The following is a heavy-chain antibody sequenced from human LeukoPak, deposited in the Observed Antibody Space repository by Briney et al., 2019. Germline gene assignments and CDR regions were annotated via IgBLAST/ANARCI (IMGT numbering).Heavy chain of an antibody. CDR2: IWYDGSNK. CDR1: GFTFSSYG. Sequence: GGSLRLSCAASGFTFSSYGMHWVRQAPGKGLEWVADIWYDGSNKYYADSVKGRFTISRDNSKNTLYLQMNSLRAEDTAVYYCARDGGGSLHGMDVWGQGTTVTVSS. D-gene: IGHD2-15*01. J-gene: IGHJ6*02. V-gene: IGHV3-33*08. CDR3: ARDGGGSLHGMDV.